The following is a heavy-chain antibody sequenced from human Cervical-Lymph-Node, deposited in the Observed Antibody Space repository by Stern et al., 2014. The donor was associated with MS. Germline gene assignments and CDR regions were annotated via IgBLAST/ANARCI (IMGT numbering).Heavy chain of an antibody. J-gene: IGHJ4*02. D-gene: IGHD3-22*01. CDR1: GGSISSDDHY. Sequence: QVQLQESGPGLVRPSQTLSLTCTVSGGSISSDDHYWSWVRQPPGKGLAGLGVISYSGSSYFNPSLKHRATIAVDTSKNQFSLKLKSVTAADTAVYYCARTDILLLDYWGQGALVTVSS. CDR3: ARTDILLLDY. V-gene: IGHV4-30-4*01. CDR2: ISYSGSS.